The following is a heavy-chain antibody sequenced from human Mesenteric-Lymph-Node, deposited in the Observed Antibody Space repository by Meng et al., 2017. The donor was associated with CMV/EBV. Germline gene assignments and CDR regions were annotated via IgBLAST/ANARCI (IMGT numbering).Heavy chain of an antibody. V-gene: IGHV3-74*01. CDR3: ARRGSFDSSGYQFDW. CDR2: IDGDGITT. CDR1: GFTFSSYW. D-gene: IGHD3-22*01. Sequence: LSLTCAASGFTFSSYWMHWVRQVPGKGLVWVSRIDGDGITTTYADSVKGRFTISRDNAKNTLYLQMDSLRVEDTAVYHCARRGSFDSSGYQFDWWGQGTLVTVSS. J-gene: IGHJ4*02.